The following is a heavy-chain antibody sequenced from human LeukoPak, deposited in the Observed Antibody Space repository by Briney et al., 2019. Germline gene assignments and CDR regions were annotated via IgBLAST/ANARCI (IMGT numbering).Heavy chain of an antibody. Sequence: SETLSLTCTVSGGSISSYYWSWIRQPPGKGLEWIGYIYYSGSTNYNPSLKSRVTISVDTSKNQFSLKLSSVTAADTAVYYCARTTYYYGSGSYSFDYWGQGTLVTVSS. CDR3: ARTTYYYGSGSYSFDY. J-gene: IGHJ4*02. V-gene: IGHV4-59*08. D-gene: IGHD3-10*01. CDR2: IYYSGST. CDR1: GGSISSYY.